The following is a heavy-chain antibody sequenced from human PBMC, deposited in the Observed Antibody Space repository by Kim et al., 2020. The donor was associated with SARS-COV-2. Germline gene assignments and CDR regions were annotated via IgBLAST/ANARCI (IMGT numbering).Heavy chain of an antibody. J-gene: IGHJ4*02. Sequence: KPPLQSRVTVSVDMSKNQFSLKLTSVAGADTAVYYCARHLSGLYIGPFDDWGPGTLVTVSS. D-gene: IGHD6-19*01. V-gene: IGHV4-39*01. CDR3: ARHLSGLYIGPFDD.